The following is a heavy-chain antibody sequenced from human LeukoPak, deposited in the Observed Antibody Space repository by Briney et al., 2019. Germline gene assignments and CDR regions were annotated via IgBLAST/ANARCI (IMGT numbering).Heavy chain of an antibody. CDR1: GFTFSSYW. V-gene: IGHV3-7*01. CDR2: IKQDGSEK. D-gene: IGHD6-13*01. CDR3: ARGVSGWYPYCDY. J-gene: IGHJ4*02. Sequence: GGSLRLSCAASGFTFSSYWISWVRQAPGKGLEWVANIKQDGSEKYYVDSVKGRFTISRDNAKNSLYLQMNSLRAEDTAVYYCARGVSGWYPYCDYWGQGTLVTVSS.